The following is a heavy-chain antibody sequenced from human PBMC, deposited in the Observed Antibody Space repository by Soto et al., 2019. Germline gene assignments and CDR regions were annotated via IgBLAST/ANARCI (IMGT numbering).Heavy chain of an antibody. CDR3: ARSSGSSSGLFRTKMGYYFDY. J-gene: IGHJ4*02. CDR1: GFTFNSYA. V-gene: IGHV3-30-3*01. CDR2: ISYDGSFK. D-gene: IGHD6-19*01. Sequence: QVQLVESGGGVVQPGRSLRLSCAASGFTFNSYAMHWVRLAPGKGLERVAVISYDGSFKHYEDSVKGRFTISRDNYKNTLYLHMSSLRAEETAVYYCARSSGSSSGLFRTKMGYYFDYWGQGTLVTVSS.